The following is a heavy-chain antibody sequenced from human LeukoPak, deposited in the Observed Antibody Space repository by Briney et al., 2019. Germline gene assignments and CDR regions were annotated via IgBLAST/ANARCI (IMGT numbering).Heavy chain of an antibody. D-gene: IGHD1-26*01. CDR2: IYYSGST. CDR1: GGSISSYY. Sequence: SETLSLTCTVSGGSISSYYWSWIRQPPGKGLEWIGYIYYSGSTNYNPSLKSRVTISVDTSKNQFSLKLSSVTAADTAVYYCVRGKWELLPLDYWGQGTLVTVSS. CDR3: VRGKWELLPLDY. V-gene: IGHV4-59*01. J-gene: IGHJ4*02.